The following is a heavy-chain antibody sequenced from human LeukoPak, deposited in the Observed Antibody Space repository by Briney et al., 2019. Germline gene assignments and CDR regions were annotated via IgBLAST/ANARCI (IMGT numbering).Heavy chain of an antibody. Sequence: GGSLRLSCAASGFSFSSYAMHWVRQAPGKGLEWVAVISYDGSNKYYADSVKGRFTISRDNSKNTLYLQMNSLRAEDTAVYYCARGNYPIDYWGQGTLVTVSS. J-gene: IGHJ4*02. D-gene: IGHD4-11*01. CDR2: ISYDGSNK. V-gene: IGHV3-30-3*01. CDR1: GFSFSSYA. CDR3: ARGNYPIDY.